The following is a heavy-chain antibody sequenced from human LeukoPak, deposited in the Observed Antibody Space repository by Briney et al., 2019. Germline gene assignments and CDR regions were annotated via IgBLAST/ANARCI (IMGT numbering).Heavy chain of an antibody. CDR1: GFTFFSYW. Sequence: GGSLRLSCAASGFTFFSYWMSWVRQAPGKGLEWVSSISSSSSYIYYADSVKGRFTISRDNAKNSLYLQMNSLRAEDTAVYYCARAPGRGATPYWGQGTLVTVSS. CDR2: ISSSSSYI. V-gene: IGHV3-21*01. D-gene: IGHD1-26*01. CDR3: ARAPGRGATPY. J-gene: IGHJ4*02.